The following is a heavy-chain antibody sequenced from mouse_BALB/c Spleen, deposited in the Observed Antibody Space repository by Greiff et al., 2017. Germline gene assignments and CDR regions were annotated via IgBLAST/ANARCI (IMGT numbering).Heavy chain of an antibody. D-gene: IGHD2-13*01. V-gene: IGHV1-9*01. CDR1: GYTFSSYW. CDR2: ILPGSGST. Sequence: QVQLKQSGAELMKPGASVKISCKATGYTFSSYWIEWVKQRPGHGLEWIGEILPGSGSTNYNEKFKGKATFTADTSSNTAYMQLSSLTSEDSAVYYCARKDYWRYFDYWGQGTTLTVSS. J-gene: IGHJ2*01. CDR3: ARKDYWRYFDY.